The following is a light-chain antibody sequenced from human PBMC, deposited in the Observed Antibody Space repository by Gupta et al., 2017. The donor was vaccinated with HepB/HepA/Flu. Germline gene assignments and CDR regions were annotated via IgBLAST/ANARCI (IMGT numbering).Light chain of an antibody. CDR1: QSLLHSNGYKY. CDR3: MQALQTPLT. V-gene: IGKV2-28*01. CDR2: LGS. J-gene: IGKJ5*01. Sequence: DIVMTQSPLSLPVTPGEPASISCRSSQSLLHSNGYKYLDWYLQKPGQSPQLLIYLGSNRASGVPDRFSGSGSGTGFTLEISRVEAEDVGVYYCMQALQTPLTFGQGTQLEIK.